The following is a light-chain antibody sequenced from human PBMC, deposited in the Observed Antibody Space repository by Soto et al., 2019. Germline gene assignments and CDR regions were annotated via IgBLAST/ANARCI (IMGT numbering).Light chain of an antibody. V-gene: IGKV3-20*01. J-gene: IGKJ2*01. CDR3: QQYGNSPYT. Sequence: EIVLTQSPGTLSLSPGERATLSCRASQAVSSSYLAWYQQKPGQAPRLLIYGASSRTTAIPDRFSGSESGTDFTLTINRLEPEDFAVYYCQQYGNSPYTFGQGTKLDI. CDR2: GAS. CDR1: QAVSSSY.